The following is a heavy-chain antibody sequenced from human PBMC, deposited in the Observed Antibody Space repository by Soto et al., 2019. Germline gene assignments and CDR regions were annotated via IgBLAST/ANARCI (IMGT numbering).Heavy chain of an antibody. D-gene: IGHD1-26*01. CDR1: GGSFSGYY. CDR2: INHSGST. CDR3: ARDRRNGSYYYYYYMDV. J-gene: IGHJ6*03. V-gene: IGHV4-34*01. Sequence: SETLSLTCAVYGGSFSGYYWSWIRQPPGKGLEWIGEINHSGSTNYNPSLKSRVTISVDTSKNQFSLKLSSVTAADTAVYYCARDRRNGSYYYYYYMDVWGKGTTVTVSS.